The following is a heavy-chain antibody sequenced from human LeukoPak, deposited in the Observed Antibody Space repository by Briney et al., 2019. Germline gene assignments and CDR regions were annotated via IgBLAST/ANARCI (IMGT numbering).Heavy chain of an antibody. CDR1: GLTFSDHY. V-gene: IGHV3-69-1*01. Sequence: GGSLRLSCAASGLTFSDHYMNSVRQAPVKGLEWVSSMSSGGTYIYYPDSVRGRFTISRDNAKNSLYLLMNNLRAEDTGVYYCARDRPTGASRVFLVQWGQGTLVTVSS. CDR3: ARDRPTGASRVFLVQ. D-gene: IGHD3-3*01. J-gene: IGHJ4*02. CDR2: MSSGGTYI.